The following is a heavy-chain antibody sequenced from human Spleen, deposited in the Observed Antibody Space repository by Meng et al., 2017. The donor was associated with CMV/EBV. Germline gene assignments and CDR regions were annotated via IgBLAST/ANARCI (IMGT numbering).Heavy chain of an antibody. V-gene: IGHV3-30*02. Sequence: GGSLRLSCAVSGFTLNNYGMHWVRQAPGKGLDWVAFVRFDGTNKYYADSVQGRFTISRDNSKNTIYLQMSSLRTEDTAVYYCAGGGLVQPGYWGQGTLVTVSS. J-gene: IGHJ4*02. CDR2: VRFDGTNK. CDR1: GFTLNNYG. D-gene: IGHD6-6*01. CDR3: AGGGLVQPGY.